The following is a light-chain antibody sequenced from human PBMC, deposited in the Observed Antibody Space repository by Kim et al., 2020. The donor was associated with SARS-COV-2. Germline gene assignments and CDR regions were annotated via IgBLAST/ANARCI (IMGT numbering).Light chain of an antibody. J-gene: IGLJ3*02. V-gene: IGLV6-57*01. CDR2: EDH. CDR1: SGSFVSDV. Sequence: GKTLIISCARSSGSFVSDVVQWCQQGSGRSPTGVIYEDHKRPSGVPDRFSGSVDSSSNSASHTISGLRAEDEADYYCQSYDDNIWVFGGGTQLTVL. CDR3: QSYDDNIWV.